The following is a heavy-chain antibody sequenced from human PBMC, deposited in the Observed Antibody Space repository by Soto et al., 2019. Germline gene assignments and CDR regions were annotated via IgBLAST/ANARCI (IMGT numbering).Heavy chain of an antibody. Sequence: GASVKVSCKASGGTFSSYAISWVRQAPGQGLEWMGGIIPIFGTANYAQKFQGRVTTTADESTSTAYMELSSLRSEDTAVYYCARGYDSSGYYFQHWGQGTLVTVSS. CDR2: IIPIFGTA. CDR1: GGTFSSYA. V-gene: IGHV1-69*13. CDR3: ARGYDSSGYYFQH. D-gene: IGHD3-22*01. J-gene: IGHJ1*01.